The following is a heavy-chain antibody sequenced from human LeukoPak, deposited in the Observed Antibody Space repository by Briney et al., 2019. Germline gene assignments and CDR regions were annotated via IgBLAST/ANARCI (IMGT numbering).Heavy chain of an antibody. CDR3: ARALDEGARFDY. CDR2: ISYDGTNK. CDR1: GFTFSTYA. Sequence: GGSLRLSCAASGFTFSTYAMHWVRQAPGKGLEWVAVISYDGTNKYYADSMKGRFTISRDNSKNTLYLQMNSLRAEDTAVYYCARALDEGARFDYWGQGTLVTVSS. J-gene: IGHJ4*02. V-gene: IGHV3-30-3*01.